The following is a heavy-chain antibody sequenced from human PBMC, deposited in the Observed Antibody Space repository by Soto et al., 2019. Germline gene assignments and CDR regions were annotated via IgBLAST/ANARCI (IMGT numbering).Heavy chain of an antibody. CDR2: IIPILGIA. CDR1: GGTFSSYT. D-gene: IGHD2-15*01. Sequence: SVKVSCKASGGTFSSYTISWVRQAPGQGLEWMGRIIPILGIANYAQKFQGRVTITADKSTSTAYMELSSLRSEDTAVYYCARAVCSGGSCYFDDAFDIWGQGTMVTVS. J-gene: IGHJ3*02. V-gene: IGHV1-69*02. CDR3: ARAVCSGGSCYFDDAFDI.